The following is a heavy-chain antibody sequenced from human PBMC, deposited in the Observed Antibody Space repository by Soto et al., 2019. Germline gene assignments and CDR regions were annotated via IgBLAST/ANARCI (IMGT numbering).Heavy chain of an antibody. CDR1: GFTFSSYA. Sequence: QPGGSLRLSCAASGFTFSSYAMSWVRQAPGKGLEWVSAISGSGGSTYYADSVKGRFTISRDNSKNTLYLQMNSLRAEDTAVYYCAKNWVIFGPKAYYFDYWGQGTLVTVSS. CDR2: ISGSGGST. D-gene: IGHD3-10*01. V-gene: IGHV3-23*01. J-gene: IGHJ4*02. CDR3: AKNWVIFGPKAYYFDY.